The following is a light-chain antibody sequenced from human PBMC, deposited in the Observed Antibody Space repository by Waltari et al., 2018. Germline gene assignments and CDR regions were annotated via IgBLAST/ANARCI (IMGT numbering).Light chain of an antibody. Sequence: EIVMTQSPATLSVSPGERATLSCRASQSLTSNLAWYQQKPGQAPRLLIYGASTRATGIPARFSGSGSGTEFTLTISSLQSEDFAVYYCQQYYSVPLTFGQGTKVGIK. J-gene: IGKJ1*01. CDR3: QQYYSVPLT. CDR1: QSLTSN. CDR2: GAS. V-gene: IGKV3-15*01.